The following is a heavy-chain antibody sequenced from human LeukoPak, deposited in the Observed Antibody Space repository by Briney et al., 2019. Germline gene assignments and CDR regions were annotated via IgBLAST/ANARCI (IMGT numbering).Heavy chain of an antibody. Sequence: SETLSLTCTVSGGSISSSSYYWGWIRQPPGKGLEWIGSIYYSGSTYYNPSLKSRVTISVDTSKNQFSLKLSSVTAADTAVYYCAKDVSVWRHQLLYSWFDPWGQGTLVTVSS. CDR3: AKDVSVWRHQLLYSWFDP. V-gene: IGHV4-39*07. D-gene: IGHD2-2*02. CDR2: IYYSGST. J-gene: IGHJ5*02. CDR1: GGSISSSSYY.